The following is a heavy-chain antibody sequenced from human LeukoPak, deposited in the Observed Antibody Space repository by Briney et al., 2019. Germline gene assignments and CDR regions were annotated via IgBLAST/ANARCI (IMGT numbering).Heavy chain of an antibody. CDR1: EFTFSSYS. D-gene: IGHD6-19*01. Sequence: GGSLRLSCAASEFTFSSYSMNWVRQAPGKGLEWVSCITNSGNSKSYADSVKGRFTISRDNSKNTLYLQMNSLRAEDTAVYYCAKESAPVTFYSSGWYSWGQGTLVTVSS. V-gene: IGHV3-48*01. CDR2: ITNSGNSK. CDR3: AKESAPVTFYSSGWYS. J-gene: IGHJ4*02.